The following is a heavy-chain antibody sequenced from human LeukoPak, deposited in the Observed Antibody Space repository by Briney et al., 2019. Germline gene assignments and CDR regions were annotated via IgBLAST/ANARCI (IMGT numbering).Heavy chain of an antibody. J-gene: IGHJ4*02. V-gene: IGHV4-38-2*02. Sequence: MASETLSLTCTVSGYSISSGYYWGWIRQPPGKGLEWIGSIYHSGSTYYNPSLKSRVTISVDTSKNQFSLKLSSVTAADTAVYYCARGYFCGGDCRGEVGYWGQGTLVTVSS. CDR1: GYSISSGYY. CDR3: ARGYFCGGDCRGEVGY. CDR2: IYHSGST. D-gene: IGHD2-21*02.